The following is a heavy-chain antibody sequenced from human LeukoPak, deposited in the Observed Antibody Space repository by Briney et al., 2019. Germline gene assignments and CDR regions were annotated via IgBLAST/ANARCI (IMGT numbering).Heavy chain of an antibody. CDR3: AKVRYYYDSSGYSRGGYFDY. CDR2: ISGNGGRT. V-gene: IGHV3-23*01. Sequence: GGSLRLSCAASGFTFSSYAMSWVRQAPGKGLEWVSTISGNGGRTYYADSVKGRFTISRDNSKNTLYLQMDSLRAEDTAVYYCAKVRYYYDSSGYSRGGYFDYWGQGTLVTVSS. D-gene: IGHD3-22*01. CDR1: GFTFSSYA. J-gene: IGHJ4*02.